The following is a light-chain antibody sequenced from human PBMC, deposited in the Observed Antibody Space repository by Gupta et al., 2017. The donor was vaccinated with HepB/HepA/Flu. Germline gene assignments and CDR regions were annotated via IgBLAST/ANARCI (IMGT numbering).Light chain of an antibody. J-gene: IGKJ3*01. CDR3: MQALQTPIFT. Sequence: DILMTQSPLSLPVTPGEPASISCRSSQSLLHSNGYNYLDWYLQKPGQSPQLLIYLGSNRASRVPDRFSGSGSGTDFTLKISRVEAEDVGVYYCMQALQTPIFTFGPGTKVDIK. CDR2: LGS. CDR1: QSLLHSNGYNY. V-gene: IGKV2-28*01.